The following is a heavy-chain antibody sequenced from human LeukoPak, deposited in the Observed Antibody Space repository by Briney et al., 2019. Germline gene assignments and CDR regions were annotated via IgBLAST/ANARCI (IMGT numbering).Heavy chain of an antibody. J-gene: IGHJ4*02. CDR3: AKDDVRWLPSHYFDY. D-gene: IGHD5-24*01. Sequence: PGGSLRLSCAASGFTFSSYGMHWVRQAPGKGLEWVAFIRYDGSNKYYADSVKGRFTISRDNSKNTLYLQMNSLRAEDTAVYYCAKDDVRWLPSHYFDYWGQGTLVTVSS. V-gene: IGHV3-30*02. CDR2: IRYDGSNK. CDR1: GFTFSSYG.